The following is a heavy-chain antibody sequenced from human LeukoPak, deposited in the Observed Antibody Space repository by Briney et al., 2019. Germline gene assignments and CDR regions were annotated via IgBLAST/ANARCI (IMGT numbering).Heavy chain of an antibody. Sequence: SETLSLTCTVSGGSISSYYWSRIRQPPGKGLEWIGYIYYTGSTDYNPSLKSRVAISVGTSKNQFSLKLSSVTAADTAVYYCARGSKAAPGTFDYWGQGTLVTVSS. CDR2: IYYTGST. CDR3: ARGSKAAPGTFDY. CDR1: GGSISSYY. D-gene: IGHD6-13*01. V-gene: IGHV4-59*01. J-gene: IGHJ4*02.